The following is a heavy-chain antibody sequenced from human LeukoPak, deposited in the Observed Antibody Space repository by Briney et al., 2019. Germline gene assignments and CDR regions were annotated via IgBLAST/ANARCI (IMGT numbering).Heavy chain of an antibody. CDR2: IKPKTDGETT. CDR1: GFTFSNAY. V-gene: IGHV3-15*07. Sequence: GGSLRLSCAASGFTFSNAYMDWVRQAPGKGLEWVGRIKPKTDGETTEYAAPVKGRFSISRDDPKNMLYLQMNSLKTEDTAVYYCITPLPYSAQGGQGTLVTVSS. J-gene: IGHJ4*02. D-gene: IGHD2-21*01. CDR3: ITPLPYSAQ.